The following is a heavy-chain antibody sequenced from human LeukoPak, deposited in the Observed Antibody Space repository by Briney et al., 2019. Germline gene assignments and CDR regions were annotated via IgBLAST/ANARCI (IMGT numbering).Heavy chain of an antibody. CDR2: ISSSGSSR. J-gene: IGHJ4*02. V-gene: IGHV3-23*01. CDR3: ARETAGDY. D-gene: IGHD2-21*02. CDR1: GFTFSNYA. Sequence: PGGSLRLSCAASGFTFSNYAMSWVRQAPGKGLEWVSLISSSGSSRYYADSVKGRFTISRDNSKNTLYLQVSSLRADDTAVYHCARETAGDYRGQGTLVTVSS.